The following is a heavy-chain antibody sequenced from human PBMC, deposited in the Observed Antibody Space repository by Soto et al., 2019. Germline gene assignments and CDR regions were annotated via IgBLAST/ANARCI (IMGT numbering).Heavy chain of an antibody. Sequence: GGSLRLSCAASGFTFSSYAMSWVRQAPGKGLEWVSAISGSGGSTYYADSVKGRFTISRDNSKNTLYLQMNSLRAEDTAVYYCAKVPTMIVVVSSFDYWGQGTLVTVSS. D-gene: IGHD3-22*01. CDR2: ISGSGGST. J-gene: IGHJ4*02. CDR3: AKVPTMIVVVSSFDY. CDR1: GFTFSSYA. V-gene: IGHV3-23*01.